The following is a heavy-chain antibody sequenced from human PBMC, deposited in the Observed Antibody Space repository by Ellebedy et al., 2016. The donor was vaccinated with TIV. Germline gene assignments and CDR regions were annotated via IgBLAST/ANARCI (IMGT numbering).Heavy chain of an antibody. V-gene: IGHV4-34*01. CDR2: INHSGST. Sequence: GSLRLXXAVYGGSFSGYYWSWIRQPPGKGLEWIGEINHSGSTNYNPSLKSRVTISVDTSKNQFSLKLSSVTAADTAVYYCARAETRLTYFDYWGQGTLVTVSS. CDR3: ARAETRLTYFDY. D-gene: IGHD6-25*01. J-gene: IGHJ4*02. CDR1: GGSFSGYY.